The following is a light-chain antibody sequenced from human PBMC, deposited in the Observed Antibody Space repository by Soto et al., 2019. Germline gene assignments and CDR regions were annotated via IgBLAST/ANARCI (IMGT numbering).Light chain of an antibody. CDR1: QTVRNNY. Sequence: EFVLTQPPGTLSLSPGERATLSCSASQTVRNNYLAWYQQKPGQAPRLLIYDASSRATGIPDRFSGGGSGTDFTLTISRLEPEDFAVYYCQQFSSYPLTFGGGTKV. J-gene: IGKJ4*01. V-gene: IGKV3-20*01. CDR3: QQFSSYPLT. CDR2: DAS.